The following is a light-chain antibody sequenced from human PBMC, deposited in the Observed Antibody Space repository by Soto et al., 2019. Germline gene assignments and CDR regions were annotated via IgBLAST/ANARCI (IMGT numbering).Light chain of an antibody. CDR3: MQNRQLPDT. CDR1: QSLLNSDGKTY. V-gene: IGKV2D-29*01. Sequence: DIAMTQIPLSLTVTPGQPAAISCTSSQSLLNSDGKTYLHWFLQKPGQPPQLLITGVSTRFSGVAERFSGNGSGTDFTLKISRVEAEDVGVYFCMQNRQLPDTFGQGTNVDIK. CDR2: GVS. J-gene: IGKJ2*01.